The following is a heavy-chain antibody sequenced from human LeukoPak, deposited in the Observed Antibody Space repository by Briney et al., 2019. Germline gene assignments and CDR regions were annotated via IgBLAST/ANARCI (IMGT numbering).Heavy chain of an antibody. Sequence: SETLSLTCAVYGGSFSGYYWSWIRQPPGKGLEWIGEINHSGSTNYNPSLKSRVTISVDTSKNQFSLKLSSVTAADTAVYYCARGYYYDSSGLSFDYWGQGTLVTVSS. CDR2: INHSGST. J-gene: IGHJ4*02. D-gene: IGHD3-22*01. V-gene: IGHV4-34*01. CDR1: GGSFSGYY. CDR3: ARGYYYDSSGLSFDY.